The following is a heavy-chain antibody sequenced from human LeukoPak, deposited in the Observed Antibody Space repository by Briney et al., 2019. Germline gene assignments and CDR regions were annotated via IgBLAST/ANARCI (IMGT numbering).Heavy chain of an antibody. D-gene: IGHD6-19*01. CDR2: IIPIFGTA. J-gene: IGHJ2*01. CDR3: AREMGAVAGLRYFDL. V-gene: IGHV1-69*05. CDR1: GGTFSGYA. Sequence: SVKVSCKASGGTFSGYAISWVRQAPGQGLEWMGGIIPIFGTANYAQKFQGRVTITTDESTSTAYMELSSLRSEDTAVYYCAREMGAVAGLRYFDLWGRGTLVTVSS.